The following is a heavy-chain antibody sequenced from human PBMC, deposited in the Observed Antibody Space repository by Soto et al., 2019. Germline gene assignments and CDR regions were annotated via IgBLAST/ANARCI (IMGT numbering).Heavy chain of an antibody. D-gene: IGHD2-15*01. CDR1: GGSFSGYY. J-gene: IGHJ5*02. CDR3: ARGTYCSGGSCYYNWFDP. V-gene: IGHV4-34*01. Sequence: QVQLQQWGAGLLKPSETLSLTCAVYGGSFSGYYWSWIRQPPGKGLEWSGEINHSGSTNYNPSLKSRVTISVDTSKNQFSLKLSSVTAADTAVYYCARGTYCSGGSCYYNWFDPWGQGTLVTVSS. CDR2: INHSGST.